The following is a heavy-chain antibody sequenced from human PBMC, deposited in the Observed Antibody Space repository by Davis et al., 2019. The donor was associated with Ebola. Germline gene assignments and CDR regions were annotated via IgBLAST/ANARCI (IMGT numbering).Heavy chain of an antibody. CDR1: GASISSSY. J-gene: IGHJ5*02. CDR2: VHYSGST. Sequence: LETLSLTCTVSGASISSSYWSWIRQPPGKGLDWIGYVHYSGSTNYNPSLKSRLSMSVDTSKNQFSLKLSSVSAADAAIYYCARGGVNWFDPWGQGILVTVSS. CDR3: ARGGVNWFDP. V-gene: IGHV4-59*01.